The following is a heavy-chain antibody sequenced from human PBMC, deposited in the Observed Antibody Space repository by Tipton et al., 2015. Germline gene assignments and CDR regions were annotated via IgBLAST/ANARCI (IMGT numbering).Heavy chain of an antibody. D-gene: IGHD4-17*01. V-gene: IGHV4-38-2*01. CDR3: ASLLLYGDYVHGLGY. Sequence: VKPSETLSLTCGVSGYPINSDYYWGWIRQPPGKGLEWIANIYHSGSTYYNPSLKSRVAISVDTSNNNFSLKLTSLTASDTAVYYCASLLLYGDYVHGLGYWGRGTLVTVSS. CDR2: IYHSGST. J-gene: IGHJ4*02. CDR1: GYPINSDYY.